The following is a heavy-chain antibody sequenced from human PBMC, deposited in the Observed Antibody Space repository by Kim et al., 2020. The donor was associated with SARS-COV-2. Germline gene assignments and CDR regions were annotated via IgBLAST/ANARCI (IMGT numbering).Heavy chain of an antibody. CDR1: GFSFSIYW. D-gene: IGHD6-13*01. CDR3: ASLSYSRTIAVDY. CDR2: INQDGSEK. V-gene: IGHV3-7*01. Sequence: GGSLRLSCAASGFSFSIYWMSWVRQAPGKGLEWLANINQDGSEKHYVDSVKGRFTISRDNAENSLYLQMNSLRADDTAVYYCASLSYSRTIAVDYWGQGTLVTVSS. J-gene: IGHJ4*02.